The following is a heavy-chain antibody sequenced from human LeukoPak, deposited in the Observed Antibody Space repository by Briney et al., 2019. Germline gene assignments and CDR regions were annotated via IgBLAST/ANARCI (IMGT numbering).Heavy chain of an antibody. D-gene: IGHD2-15*01. Sequence: SETLSLTCAVYCGSLSAYYGSWIRQPPGKGLEWIGEVNHSGSANYNPSLKSRVTMSVDTSKNQFSLKLSSVTAADTAVYYCARSPRYCSGGSCYFLHYWGQGTLVTVSS. V-gene: IGHV4-34*01. J-gene: IGHJ4*02. CDR2: VNHSGSA. CDR3: ARSPRYCSGGSCYFLHY. CDR1: CGSLSAYY.